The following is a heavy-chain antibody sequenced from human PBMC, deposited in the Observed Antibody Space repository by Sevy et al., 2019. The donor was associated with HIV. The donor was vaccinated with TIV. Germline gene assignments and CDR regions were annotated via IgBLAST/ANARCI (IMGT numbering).Heavy chain of an antibody. D-gene: IGHD2-2*01. V-gene: IGHV1-69*13. CDR2: IIPIFGTA. J-gene: IGHJ6*02. CDR1: GGTFSSYA. CDR3: ARDKDIVVVPAAMRDYYYGMDV. Sequence: ASVKVSCKASGGTFSSYAISWVRQAPGQGLEWMGGIIPIFGTANYAQKFQGRVTITADESTSTAYMELSSLRSEDTAVYYCARDKDIVVVPAAMRDYYYGMDVWGQGTTVTISS.